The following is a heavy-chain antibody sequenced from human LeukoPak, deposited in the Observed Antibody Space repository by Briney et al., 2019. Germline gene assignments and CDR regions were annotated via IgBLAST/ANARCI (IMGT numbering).Heavy chain of an antibody. Sequence: GGSLRLSCAASGFTSSSYAMSWVRQAPGKGLEGVSAISGSGGSTYYADSVKGRFTISRDNSKNTLYLQMNSLRAEDTAVYYCAKVGYCSGGSCHYDSDYYYYYGMDVWGQGTTVTVSS. D-gene: IGHD2-15*01. CDR1: GFTSSSYA. CDR2: ISGSGGST. J-gene: IGHJ6*02. V-gene: IGHV3-23*01. CDR3: AKVGYCSGGSCHYDSDYYYYYGMDV.